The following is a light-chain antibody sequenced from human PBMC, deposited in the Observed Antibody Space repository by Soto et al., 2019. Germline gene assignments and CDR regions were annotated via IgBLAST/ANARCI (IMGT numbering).Light chain of an antibody. CDR2: GAS. Sequence: EIVMTQSPGTLSLSPGERATISCRASQVIGSRYLAWYHQKSGQAPRLLIYGASSRATGILDRFSGSGSGTDFTLTISRLEPDDFGVYYCQQFASSIPQTFGKGTKLEIK. CDR3: QQFASSIPQT. J-gene: IGKJ2*01. V-gene: IGKV3-20*01. CDR1: QVIGSRY.